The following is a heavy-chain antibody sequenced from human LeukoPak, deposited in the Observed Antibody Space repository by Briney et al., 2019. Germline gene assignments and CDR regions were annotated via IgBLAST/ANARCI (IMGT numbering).Heavy chain of an antibody. CDR2: INPNSGGT. CDR1: GYTFTGYY. CDR3: ARLVYSSSWYSGWFDP. Sequence: ASVKVSCKASGYTFTGYYMHWVRQAPGQGLEWMGWINPNSGGTNYAQKFQGRVTMTRDTSISTAYMELSRLRSDDTAVYYCARLVYSSSWYSGWFDPWGQGTLVTVSS. V-gene: IGHV1-2*02. D-gene: IGHD6-13*01. J-gene: IGHJ5*02.